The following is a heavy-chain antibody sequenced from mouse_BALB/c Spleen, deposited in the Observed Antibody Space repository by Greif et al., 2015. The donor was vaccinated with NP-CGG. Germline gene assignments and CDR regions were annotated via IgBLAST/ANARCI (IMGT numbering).Heavy chain of an antibody. CDR1: GFTFSSFG. Sequence: EVHLVESGGGLVQPGGSRKLSCAASGFTFSSFGMHWVRQAPEKGLEWVAYISSGSSTIYYADTVKGRFTISRDNPKNTLFLQMTSLRSEDTAMYYCARDSYYYAMDYWGQGTSVTVSS. J-gene: IGHJ4*01. CDR3: ARDSYYYAMDY. D-gene: IGHD2-10*01. CDR2: ISSGSSTI. V-gene: IGHV5-17*02.